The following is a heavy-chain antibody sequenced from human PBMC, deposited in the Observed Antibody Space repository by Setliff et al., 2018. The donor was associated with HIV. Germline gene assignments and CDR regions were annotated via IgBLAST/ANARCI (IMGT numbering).Heavy chain of an antibody. CDR1: GGTFSSYA. D-gene: IGHD1-7*01. Sequence: SVKVSCKASGGTFSSYAISWVRQAPGQGLEWMGGIIPILGIANYAQKFQGRVTITADESTSTAYMELSSLRSEDTAVYYCARMNSRDDAFDIWGQGTMVTVSS. CDR3: ARMNSRDDAFDI. J-gene: IGHJ3*02. CDR2: IIPILGIA. V-gene: IGHV1-69*10.